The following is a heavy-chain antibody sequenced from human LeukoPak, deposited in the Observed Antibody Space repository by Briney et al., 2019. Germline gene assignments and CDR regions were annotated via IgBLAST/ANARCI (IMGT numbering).Heavy chain of an antibody. J-gene: IGHJ4*02. Sequence: GGSLRLSCAASGYTFSSYDMSWVRQAPGQGLEWVSAFSGSGGSTYYADSVKGRFTISRDNSKNTLYLQMNSLRAEDTAVYYCAKAPISSALDYWGQGTLVTVSS. CDR3: AKAPISSALDY. V-gene: IGHV3-23*01. CDR1: GYTFSSYD. D-gene: IGHD3-22*01. CDR2: FSGSGGST.